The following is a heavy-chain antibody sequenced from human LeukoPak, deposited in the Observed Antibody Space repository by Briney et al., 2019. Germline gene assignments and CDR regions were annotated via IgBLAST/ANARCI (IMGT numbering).Heavy chain of an antibody. Sequence: ASVKVSCKASGYTFTSYAMKWVRQAPGQGLEWMGWINTNTGNPTYAQGFAGRFVFSLDTSVSTAYLQISSLKAEDTAVYYCASLMTYYYGSGSYSDDYWGQGTLVTVSS. V-gene: IGHV7-4-1*02. CDR1: GYTFTSYA. CDR2: INTNTGNP. J-gene: IGHJ4*02. D-gene: IGHD3-10*01. CDR3: ASLMTYYYGSGSYSDDY.